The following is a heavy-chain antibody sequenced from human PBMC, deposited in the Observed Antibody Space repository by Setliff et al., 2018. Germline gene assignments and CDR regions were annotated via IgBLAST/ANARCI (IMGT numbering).Heavy chain of an antibody. Sequence: ASVKVSCKASGYTFTSYDINWVRQAPGQGLEWMGIINPSGGSTSYAQKFQGRVTMTRNTSISTAYMELSSLRSEDTAVYYCARSAAYSRARSVGAFDIWGQGTMVTVSS. D-gene: IGHD6-13*01. CDR1: GYTFTSYD. CDR3: ARSAAYSRARSVGAFDI. CDR2: INPSGGST. V-gene: IGHV1-8*01. J-gene: IGHJ3*02.